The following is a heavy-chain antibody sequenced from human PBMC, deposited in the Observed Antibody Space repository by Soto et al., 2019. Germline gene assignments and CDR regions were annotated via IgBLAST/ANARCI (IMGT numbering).Heavy chain of an antibody. D-gene: IGHD2-2*01. CDR3: ASRYCSSTSCYFDY. CDR2: IYYSGST. J-gene: IGHJ4*02. CDR1: GGSISNYY. Sequence: PSETLSLTCTVSGGSISNYYLTWIRQPPGKGLEWIGYIYYSGSTNYNPSLKSRVTISVDTSKNQFSLKLSSVTAADTAVYYCASRYCSSTSCYFDYWGQGTLVTVSS. V-gene: IGHV4-59*01.